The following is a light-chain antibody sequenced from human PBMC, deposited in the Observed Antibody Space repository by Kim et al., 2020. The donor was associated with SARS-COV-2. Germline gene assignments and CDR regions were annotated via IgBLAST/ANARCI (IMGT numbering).Light chain of an antibody. CDR2: DAS. CDR3: QQYDNRPPWT. Sequence: IVMTQSPATLSVSPGERATLSCRASQSVGDKLVWYQQKPGQSPRLLIYDASFRATGIPARFSGSGSGTEFSLTISSLQSEDFAVYYCQQYDNRPPWTFGQGTKLEI. V-gene: IGKV3-15*01. CDR1: QSVGDK. J-gene: IGKJ1*01.